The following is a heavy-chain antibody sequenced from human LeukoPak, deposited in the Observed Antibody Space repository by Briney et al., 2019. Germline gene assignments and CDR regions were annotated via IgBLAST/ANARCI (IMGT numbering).Heavy chain of an antibody. J-gene: IGHJ3*02. CDR1: GFTFYDYA. CDR3: AKYLPMVRGFMGGDPNAFDI. Sequence: GGSLRLSCAASGFTFYDYAMQWVRQAPGKGLEWVAGISWNSGSIDYADSVKGRFTISRDKDKNSLYLQMESLRAEDTALYYCAKYLPMVRGFMGGDPNAFDIWGQGTMVTVSS. CDR2: ISWNSGSI. D-gene: IGHD3-10*01. V-gene: IGHV3-9*01.